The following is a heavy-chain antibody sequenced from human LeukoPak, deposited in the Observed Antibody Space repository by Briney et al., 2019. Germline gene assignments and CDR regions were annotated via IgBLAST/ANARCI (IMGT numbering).Heavy chain of an antibody. CDR3: ARDGPGSGKTYFDY. CDR2: INPNSGGT. V-gene: IGHV1-2*02. D-gene: IGHD3-10*01. Sequence: GASVKVSCKASGYTFTGYYMHWVRQAPGQGLEWMGCINPNSGGTNYAQKFQGRVTMTRDTSISTAYMELSRLSSDDTAVYYCARDGPGSGKTYFDYWGQGTLVTVSS. J-gene: IGHJ4*02. CDR1: GYTFTGYY.